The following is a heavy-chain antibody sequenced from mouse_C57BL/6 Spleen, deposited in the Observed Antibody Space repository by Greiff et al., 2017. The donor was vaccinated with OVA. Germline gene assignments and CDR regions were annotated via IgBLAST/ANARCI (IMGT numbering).Heavy chain of an antibody. CDR2: IYPRDGRT. CDR3: AKGDGNYPYAMDY. CDR1: GYTFTSYD. D-gene: IGHD2-1*01. V-gene: IGHV1-85*01. J-gene: IGHJ4*01. Sequence: QVQLQQSGPELVKPGASVKLSCKASGYTFTSYDINWVKQRPGQGLEWIGWIYPRDGRTKYNEKFKGKATLTVDTSSSTAYMELHSLTSEDSAVYFCAKGDGNYPYAMDYWGQGTSVTVSS.